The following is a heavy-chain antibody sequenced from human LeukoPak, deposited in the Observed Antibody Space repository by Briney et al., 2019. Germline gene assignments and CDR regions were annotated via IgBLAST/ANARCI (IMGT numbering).Heavy chain of an antibody. D-gene: IGHD3-16*02. CDR2: IYSGGST. J-gene: IGHJ4*02. Sequence: PGGSLRLSCAASGFTVSSNYMSWVRQAPGKGLEWVSVIYSGGSTYYADSVKGRFTISRDNSKNTLYLQMNSLRAEDTAVYYCARDPYYDYVWGSYRYRFGTQYWGQGTLVTVSS. V-gene: IGHV3-66*01. CDR1: GFTVSSNY. CDR3: ARDPYYDYVWGSYRYRFGTQY.